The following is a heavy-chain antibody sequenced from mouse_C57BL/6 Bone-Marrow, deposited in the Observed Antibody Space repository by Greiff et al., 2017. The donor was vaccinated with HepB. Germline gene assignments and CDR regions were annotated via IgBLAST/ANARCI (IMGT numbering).Heavy chain of an antibody. J-gene: IGHJ2*01. CDR3: AREVAVVADY. V-gene: IGHV1-19*01. CDR1: GYTFTDYY. CDR2: INPYNGGT. D-gene: IGHD1-1*01. Sequence: EVQLQQSGPVLVKPGASVKMSCKASGYTFTDYYMNWVKQSHGKSLEWIGVINPYNGGTSYNQKFKGKATLTVDKSSSTAYMELNSLTSEDSAVYYCAREVAVVADYWGQGTTLTVSS.